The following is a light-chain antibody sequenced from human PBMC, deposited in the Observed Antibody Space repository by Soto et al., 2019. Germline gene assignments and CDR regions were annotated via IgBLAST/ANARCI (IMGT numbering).Light chain of an antibody. Sequence: QLVLTQSPSASASLGASVKLTCTLDSGHSNYAIAWHQQKPEKGPRFLMKVNTDGSHSRGAGVPDRFSGSSSGTDRHLTIASLQSEDEADYYCQTYDSRSWVFGGGTKVTVL. CDR3: QTYDSRSWV. J-gene: IGLJ3*02. CDR2: VNTDGSH. CDR1: SGHSNYA. V-gene: IGLV4-69*02.